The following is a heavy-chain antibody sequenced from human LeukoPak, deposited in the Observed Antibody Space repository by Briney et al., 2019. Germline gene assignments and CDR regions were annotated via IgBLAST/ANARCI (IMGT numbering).Heavy chain of an antibody. Sequence: ASVKVSCKASGYTFTSYDINWVRQATGQGLEWMGWMNPNSGNTGYAQKFQGRVTMTRDTSISTAYMELSRLRSDDTAVYYCAREKYYDFWSGRGNWFDPWGQGTLVTVSS. V-gene: IGHV1-8*01. J-gene: IGHJ5*02. CDR2: MNPNSGNT. D-gene: IGHD3-3*01. CDR1: GYTFTSYD. CDR3: AREKYYDFWSGRGNWFDP.